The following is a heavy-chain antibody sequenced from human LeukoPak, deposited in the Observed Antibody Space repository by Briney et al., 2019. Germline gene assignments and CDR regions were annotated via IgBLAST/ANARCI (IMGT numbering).Heavy chain of an antibody. D-gene: IGHD6-13*01. J-gene: IGHJ5*02. V-gene: IGHV4-39*07. CDR2: IYYSGST. Sequence: SETLSLTCTVSGGSISSSSYYWGWIRQPPGKGLEWIGSIYYSGSTYYNPSLKSRVTISVDTSKNQFSLKLSSVTAADTAVYYCARDYSSSWPWGWFDPWGQGTLVTVSS. CDR3: ARDYSSSWPWGWFDP. CDR1: GGSISSSSYY.